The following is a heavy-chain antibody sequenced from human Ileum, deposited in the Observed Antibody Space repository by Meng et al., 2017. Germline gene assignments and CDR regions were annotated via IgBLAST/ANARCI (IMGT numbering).Heavy chain of an antibody. CDR1: GFTFNNYA. J-gene: IGHJ5*02. CDR2: VWHAGGRP. Sequence: GESLKISCAASGFTFNNYAIHWVRQAPGKGLEWVAVVWHAGGRPSGGDTVKGRFTISRDDSKNTVYLQMNSLGAKDTAVDYCAKDIGILQENHPSNYFDPGGQGTLITVSS. D-gene: IGHD2-15*01. CDR3: AKDIGILQENHPSNYFDP. V-gene: IGHV3-33*06.